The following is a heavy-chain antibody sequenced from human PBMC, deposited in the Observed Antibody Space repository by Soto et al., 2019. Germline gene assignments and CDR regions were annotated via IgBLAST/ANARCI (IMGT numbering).Heavy chain of an antibody. D-gene: IGHD3-3*01. J-gene: IGHJ4*02. CDR3: ARGQAFWTGYYRMPYYFDY. CDR1: DGSVSSGSYY. Sequence: SETLSLTCTVSDGSVSSGSYYWSWIRQPPGKGLEYIGYLYYSGSTNYDPSLKSRVTISADTPKNQFSLELTSVTAADTAVYYCARGQAFWTGYYRMPYYFDYWGQGTLVTVSS. V-gene: IGHV4-61*01. CDR2: LYYSGST.